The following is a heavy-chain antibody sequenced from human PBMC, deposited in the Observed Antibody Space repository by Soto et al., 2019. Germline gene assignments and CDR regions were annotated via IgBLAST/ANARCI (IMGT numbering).Heavy chain of an antibody. CDR3: AKTQGMAAAGEYFQH. V-gene: IGHV3-23*01. CDR2: ISGSGGST. D-gene: IGHD6-13*01. Sequence: GGSLRLSCAASGFTFSSYAMSWVRQAPGKGLEWVSAISGSGGSTYYADSVKGRLTVSRDNSKNTLYLQMNSLRAEDTAVYYCAKTQGMAAAGEYFQHWGQGTLVTVSS. J-gene: IGHJ1*01. CDR1: GFTFSSYA.